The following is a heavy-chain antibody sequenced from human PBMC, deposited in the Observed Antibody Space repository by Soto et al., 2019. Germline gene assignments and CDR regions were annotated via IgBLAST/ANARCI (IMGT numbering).Heavy chain of an antibody. J-gene: IGHJ5*02. D-gene: IGHD6-6*01. CDR2: IIPILGIA. V-gene: IGHV1-69*02. Sequence: QVQLVQSGAEVRKPGSSVKVSCKASGGTFSSYTISWVRQAPGQGLEWMGRIIPILGIANYAQKFQGRVRITADKSTSTAYMELSSLRSQNTAVYYCARSQSSSIATENWFDPWGQGTLVTFSS. CDR1: GGTFSSYT. CDR3: ARSQSSSIATENWFDP.